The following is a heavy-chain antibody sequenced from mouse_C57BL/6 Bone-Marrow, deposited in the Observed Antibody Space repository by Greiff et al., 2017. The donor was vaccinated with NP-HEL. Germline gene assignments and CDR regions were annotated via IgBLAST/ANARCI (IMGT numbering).Heavy chain of an antibody. V-gene: IGHV3-6*01. CDR1: GYSITSGYY. Sequence: EVQLQQSGPGLVKPSQSLSLTCSVTGYSITSGYYWNWIRQFPGNKLEWMGYISYDGSNNYNPSLKNRISITRDTSKNQFFLKLNSVTTEDTATYYCARRQLRPLYAMDYWGQGTSVTVSS. J-gene: IGHJ4*01. CDR2: ISYDGSN. D-gene: IGHD3-2*02. CDR3: ARRQLRPLYAMDY.